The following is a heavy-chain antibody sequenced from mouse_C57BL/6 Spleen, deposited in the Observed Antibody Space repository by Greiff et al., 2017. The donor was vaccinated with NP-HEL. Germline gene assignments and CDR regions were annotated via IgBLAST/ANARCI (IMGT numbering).Heavy chain of an antibody. CDR2: INPNYGTT. J-gene: IGHJ1*03. D-gene: IGHD2-12*01. CDR1: GYSFTDYN. V-gene: IGHV1-39*01. Sequence: VQLQQSGPELVKPGASVKISCKASGYSFTDYNMNWVKQSNGKSLEWIGVINPNYGTTSYNQKFKGKATLTVDQSSSTAYMQLNSLTSEDSAVYYCARSGFTTRRVNWYFDVWGTGTTVTVSS. CDR3: ARSGFTTRRVNWYFDV.